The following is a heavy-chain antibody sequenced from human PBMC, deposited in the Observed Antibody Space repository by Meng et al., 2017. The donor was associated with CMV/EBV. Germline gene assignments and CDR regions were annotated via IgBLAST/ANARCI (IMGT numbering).Heavy chain of an antibody. J-gene: IGHJ4*02. CDR1: GGSISSGGYY. CDR2: IYYGGST. Sequence: SETLSLTCDVSGGSISSGGYYWSWIRQHPGKGLEWIGYIYYGGSTYYNPSLKSRVAILVDTSKNQFSLKLNSVTAADTAVYYCARAARPTSANKYGCFDYWGQGTLVTVSS. D-gene: IGHD6-6*01. V-gene: IGHV4-31*11. CDR3: ARAARPTSANKYGCFDY.